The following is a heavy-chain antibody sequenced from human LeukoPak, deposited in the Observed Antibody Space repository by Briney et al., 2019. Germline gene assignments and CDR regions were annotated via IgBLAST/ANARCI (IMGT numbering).Heavy chain of an antibody. CDR3: ARDAAYCGGDCYSGNDYYYYYMDV. CDR1: GGTFSSYA. Sequence: ASVKVSCKASGGTFSSYAISWVRQVPGQGLEWMGGIIPIFGTANYAQKFQGRVTIAADESTSTAYMELSSLRSEDTAVYYCARDAAYCGGDCYSGNDYYYYYMDVWGKGTTVTVSS. J-gene: IGHJ6*03. CDR2: IIPIFGTA. D-gene: IGHD2-21*01. V-gene: IGHV1-69*13.